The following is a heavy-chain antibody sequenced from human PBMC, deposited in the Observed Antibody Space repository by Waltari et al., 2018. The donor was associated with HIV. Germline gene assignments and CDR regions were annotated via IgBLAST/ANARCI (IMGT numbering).Heavy chain of an antibody. Sequence: VQLVESGGGLAQPGGSLKVSCEVSGFTLNGYDMHWVRQTDGRHLQWAPGVPTDGEAYYSDSVKGRFSLSRQNSKKSVSRQMNFLTSGDTGVYFCSRGLAPGLTEAHWGSYFDFWGQGVRVTVS. J-gene: IGHJ5*01. V-gene: IGHV3-13*01. D-gene: IGHD7-27*01. CDR2: VPTDGEA. CDR1: GFTLNGYD. CDR3: SRGLAPGLTEAHWGSYFDF.